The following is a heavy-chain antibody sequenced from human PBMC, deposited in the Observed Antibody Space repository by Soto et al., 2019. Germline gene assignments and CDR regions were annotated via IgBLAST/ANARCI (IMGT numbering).Heavy chain of an antibody. J-gene: IGHJ4*02. CDR2: ISYDGSNK. V-gene: IGHV3-30-3*01. D-gene: IGHD3-3*01. CDR1: GFTFSSYA. Sequence: GSLRLSCAASGFTFSSYAMHWVRQAPGKGLEWVAVISYDGSNKYYADSVKGRFTISRDNSKNTLYLQMNSLRAEDTAVYYCARGSLLLFVWLPFDYWGQGTLVTVSS. CDR3: ARGSLLLFVWLPFDY.